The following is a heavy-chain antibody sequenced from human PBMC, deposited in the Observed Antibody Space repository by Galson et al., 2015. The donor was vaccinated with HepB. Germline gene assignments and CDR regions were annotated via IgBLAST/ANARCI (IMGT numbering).Heavy chain of an antibody. CDR3: ARGQDVLLWFGETWGAEKAIDY. Sequence: SLRLSCAASGFTFSSYGMHWVRQAPGKGLEWVAVIWYDGSNKYYADSVKGRFTISRDNSKNTLYLQMNSLRAEDTAVYYCARGQDVLLWFGETWGAEKAIDYWGQGTLVTVSS. CDR2: IWYDGSNK. J-gene: IGHJ4*02. CDR1: GFTFSSYG. D-gene: IGHD3-10*01. V-gene: IGHV3-33*08.